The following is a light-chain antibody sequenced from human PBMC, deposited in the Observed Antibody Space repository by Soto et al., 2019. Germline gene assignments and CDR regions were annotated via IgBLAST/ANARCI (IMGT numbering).Light chain of an antibody. J-gene: IGLJ3*02. CDR3: QSYDSGLSARV. CDR2: GNN. CDR1: SSNIGAGYD. V-gene: IGLV1-40*01. Sequence: QSVLTQPPSVSGAPGQRVTISCTGSSSNIGAGYDVHWYQQLPATAPKLLIYGNNNRPSGVPDRFSGSKSGTSASLAITGLQAEDDADYYCQSYDSGLSARVFGGGTKLTVL.